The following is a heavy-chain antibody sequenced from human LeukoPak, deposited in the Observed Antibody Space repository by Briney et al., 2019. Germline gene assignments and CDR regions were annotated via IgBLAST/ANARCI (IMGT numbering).Heavy chain of an antibody. CDR2: IRPDGGER. D-gene: IGHD1-26*01. V-gene: IGHV3-7*01. J-gene: IGHJ4*02. Sequence: GGSLRLSCAASGITFSNYWMSWVRQAPGKGLEWVANIRPDGGERNYVDSVKGRFTISRDNGKNSLYLQMHSLRAKDTAVYYCARDVVGALDYWGQGTLVTVSS. CDR1: GITFSNYW. CDR3: ARDVVGALDY.